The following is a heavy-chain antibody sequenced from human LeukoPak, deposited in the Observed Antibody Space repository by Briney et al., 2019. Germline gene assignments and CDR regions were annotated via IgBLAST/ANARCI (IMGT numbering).Heavy chain of an antibody. V-gene: IGHV5-51*01. CDR3: ARQTAMGRSGDY. D-gene: IGHD5-18*01. CDR1: GYSFTSYW. Sequence: GESLKISFKASGYSFTSYWTGWVRQMPGKGLEWMGINDPSDSETRYTPSFQGQVTISVDKSLTTADLQWNSLKASDTAMYYCARQTAMGRSGDYWGQGTLVTVSS. J-gene: IGHJ4*02. CDR2: NDPSDSET.